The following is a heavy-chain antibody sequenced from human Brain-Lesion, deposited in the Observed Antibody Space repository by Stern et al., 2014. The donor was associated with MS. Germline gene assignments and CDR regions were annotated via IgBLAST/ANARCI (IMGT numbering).Heavy chain of an antibody. V-gene: IGHV4-4*02. CDR2: IYHSGGT. J-gene: IGHJ3*02. D-gene: IGHD1-14*01. CDR3: ARELPDLNAFDI. CDR1: GGSISSSNW. Sequence: QVQLVQSGPGLVKPSGTLSLTCAVSGGSISSSNWWSWVRQSPGKGLEWIGEIYHSGGTKYNPSFESRVIISVDKSKNQFSLKLSYVTAADTAVYYCARELPDLNAFDIWGQGTMVTVSS.